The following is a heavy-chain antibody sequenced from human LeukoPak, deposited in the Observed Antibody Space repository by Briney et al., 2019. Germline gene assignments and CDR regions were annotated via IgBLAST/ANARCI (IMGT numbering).Heavy chain of an antibody. Sequence: GGSLRLSCEASGFTFSTYIMTWVRQAPGKGLEWVSTMKAGAEATFYADSVKDRFTISRDNSKNTLYLQMNSLRADDTALYFCARDHESSGCPTSDCWGQGALVTVSS. V-gene: IGHV3-23*01. CDR2: MKAGAEAT. D-gene: IGHD3-22*01. CDR1: GFTFSTYI. CDR3: ARDHESSGCPTSDC. J-gene: IGHJ4*02.